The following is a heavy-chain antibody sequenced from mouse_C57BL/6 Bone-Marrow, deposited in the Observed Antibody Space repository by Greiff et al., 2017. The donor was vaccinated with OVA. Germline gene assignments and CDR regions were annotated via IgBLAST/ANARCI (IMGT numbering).Heavy chain of an antibody. J-gene: IGHJ2*01. Sequence: EVQGVESGGGLVQPGGSLSLSCAASGFTFTDYYMSWVRQPPGKALEWLGFIRNKANGYTTEYSASVKGRFTISRDNSQSILYLQMNALRAEDSATDYCARSYGSYHYFDYWGQGTTLTVSS. V-gene: IGHV7-3*01. CDR2: IRNKANGYTT. CDR1: GFTFTDYY. CDR3: ARSYGSYHYFDY. D-gene: IGHD1-1*01.